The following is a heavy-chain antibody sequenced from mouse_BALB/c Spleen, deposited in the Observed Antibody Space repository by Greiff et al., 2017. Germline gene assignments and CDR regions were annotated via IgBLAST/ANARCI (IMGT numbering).Heavy chain of an antibody. J-gene: IGHJ4*01. Sequence: EVQLVESGGGLVQPGGSRKLSCEASGFTFSSFGMHWVRQAPEKGLEWVAYISSGSSTIYYEDTVKGRFTISRDNPKNTLFLQMTSLRSEDTAMYYCASREAYYRCDYAMDYWGQGTSGTVAS. D-gene: IGHD2-14*01. CDR2: ISSGSSTI. V-gene: IGHV5-17*02. CDR1: GFTFSSFG. CDR3: ASREAYYRCDYAMDY.